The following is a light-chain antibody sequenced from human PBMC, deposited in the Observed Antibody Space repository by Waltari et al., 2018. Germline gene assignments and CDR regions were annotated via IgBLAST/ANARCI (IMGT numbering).Light chain of an antibody. Sequence: QSPLTQPASVSGSSGQPITISCPGSSSDVGRYDYVSWYQQPPGKAPKLIIFDVRVRPSGVSHRFSASKSGNTASLTISGLQAEDEADYYCASYTYSSNVVFGGGTKVTV. CDR1: SSDVGRYDY. CDR3: ASYTYSSNVV. J-gene: IGLJ2*01. V-gene: IGLV2-14*03. CDR2: DVR.